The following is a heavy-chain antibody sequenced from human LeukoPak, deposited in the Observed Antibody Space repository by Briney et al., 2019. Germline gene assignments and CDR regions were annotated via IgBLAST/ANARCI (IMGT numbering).Heavy chain of an antibody. J-gene: IGHJ6*03. CDR3: ARGRVSSSTWYSTYYYYFYMDV. CDR2: VDHTGST. CDR1: GGSFSGYY. D-gene: IGHD1-1*01. Sequence: SETLSLTCAVYGGSFSGYYWTWIRQPPGKGLEWMGYVDHTGSTNFNPSLNGRVSISRDTTKNLFSLRLRSVTAADTAVYFCARGRVSSSTWYSTYYYYFYMDVWGKGTTVTVSS. V-gene: IGHV4-59*01.